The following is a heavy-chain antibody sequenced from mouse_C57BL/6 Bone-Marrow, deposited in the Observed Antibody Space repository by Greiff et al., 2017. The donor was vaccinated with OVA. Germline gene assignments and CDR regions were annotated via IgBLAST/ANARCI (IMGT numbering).Heavy chain of an antibody. CDR1: GLTFSSYA. V-gene: IGHV5-9-1*02. J-gene: IGHJ4*01. CDR3: TRLLDAMDY. Sequence: EVNVVESGEGLVKPGGSLKLSCAASGLTFSSYAMSWVRQTPEKRLEWVAYISSGGDYIYYADTVKGRFTISRDNARNTLYLQMSSLKSEDTAMYYCTRLLDAMDYWGQGTSVTVSS. D-gene: IGHD2-1*01. CDR2: ISSGGDYI.